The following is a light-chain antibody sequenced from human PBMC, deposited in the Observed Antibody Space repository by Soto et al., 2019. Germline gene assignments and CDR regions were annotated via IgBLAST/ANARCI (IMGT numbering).Light chain of an antibody. CDR2: GAS. CDR1: QSVSSNY. J-gene: IGKJ1*01. CDR3: HQYGSSPWT. Sequence: EIVLTQSPGTLSLSPGERATLSCRASQSVSSNYLAWYQQKPGQAPRFLIYGASNRATGIPDRFSGSGSVTDFTLTINRLEPEDFAVYYCHQYGSSPWTFGQGTKVEIK. V-gene: IGKV3-20*01.